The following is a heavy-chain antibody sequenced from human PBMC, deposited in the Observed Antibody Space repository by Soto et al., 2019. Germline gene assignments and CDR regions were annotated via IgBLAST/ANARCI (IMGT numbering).Heavy chain of an antibody. J-gene: IGHJ4*02. Sequence: QVQLVQSGTAVKKPGSSVRVSCKVSGGSFSDYAITWVRQAPGQGLEWMGGIIPKFPTGEYAKKFQGTVKITADKSTSTVYLEVSSRRHEDTAVDYCARDGVRGGWSYFDLWGQGTQVSVSS. CDR3: ARDGVRGGWSYFDL. CDR1: GGSFSDYA. D-gene: IGHD6-19*01. CDR2: IIPKFPTG. V-gene: IGHV1-69*06.